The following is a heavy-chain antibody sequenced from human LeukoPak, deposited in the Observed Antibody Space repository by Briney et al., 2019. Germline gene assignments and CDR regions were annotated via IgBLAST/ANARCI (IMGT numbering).Heavy chain of an antibody. J-gene: IGHJ4*02. CDR3: ASMDDYGAD. D-gene: IGHD4-17*01. CDR1: GGSFSGYH. Sequence: SETLSLTCAVYGGSFSGYHWSRIRQPPGKGLEWIGEINHSGSTNYNPSLKSRVTISVDTSKNQFSLRLSSVTAADTAVYYCASMDDYGADWGQGTLVTVSS. CDR2: INHSGST. V-gene: IGHV4-34*01.